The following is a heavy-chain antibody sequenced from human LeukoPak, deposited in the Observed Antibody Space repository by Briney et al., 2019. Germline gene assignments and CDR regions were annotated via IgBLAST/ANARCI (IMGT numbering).Heavy chain of an antibody. D-gene: IGHD4-17*01. J-gene: IGHJ4*02. V-gene: IGHV4-59*01. CDR2: IYGSGST. Sequence: SETLSLTCTVSGGSISSYYWSWIRQPPGKGLEWIGHIYGSGSTNYNPSLKSRVSISVDTSKNQFSLKLSSVTAADTAVYYCARTGSTVTMLYPFDHWGQGTLVTVSS. CDR1: GGSISSYY. CDR3: ARTGSTVTMLYPFDH.